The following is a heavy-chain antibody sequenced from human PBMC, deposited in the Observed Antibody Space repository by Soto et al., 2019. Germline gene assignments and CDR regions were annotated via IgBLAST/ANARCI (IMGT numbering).Heavy chain of an antibody. Sequence: QVQLQQWGAGLLKPSETLSLTCAVFGGSLSDYNWNWLRQSPGKGPEFIGEINHFGATNHNPSLKSRITMSVDTSKSQFSLKLSSVTAADTAVYYCATNTEFTYEYWGQGALVTVSS. D-gene: IGHD7-27*01. CDR2: INHFGAT. V-gene: IGHV4-34*02. J-gene: IGHJ4*02. CDR1: GGSLSDYN. CDR3: ATNTEFTYEY.